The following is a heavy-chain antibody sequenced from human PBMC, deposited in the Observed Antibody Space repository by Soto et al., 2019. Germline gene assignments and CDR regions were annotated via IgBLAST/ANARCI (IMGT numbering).Heavy chain of an antibody. CDR3: ARTAAAGKYYNGMDV. CDR1: GYSFTNYW. CDR2: IYPGDSDT. V-gene: IGHV5-51*01. Sequence: PGELMKISCKGSGYSFTNYWIGWTRQMPGKGLEWLGIIYPGDSDTRYSPSFQGQVTISADKSISTAYLQWSSLKASDTAMYYCARTAAAGKYYNGMDVWGQGTTVTVSS. J-gene: IGHJ6*02. D-gene: IGHD6-13*01.